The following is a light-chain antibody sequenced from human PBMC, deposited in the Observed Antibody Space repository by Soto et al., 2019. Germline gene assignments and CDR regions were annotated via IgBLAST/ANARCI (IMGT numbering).Light chain of an antibody. V-gene: IGKV3-15*01. CDR2: DAS. Sequence: EIVLTQSPGTLSLSPGERATLSCRASQSVSSYLAWYQQKPGQAPRLLIYDASNRATDIPARFSGSGSGTEFTLTISNLQSEDFAVYYCQQYNEWPPLTFGGGTKVDIK. CDR1: QSVSSY. CDR3: QQYNEWPPLT. J-gene: IGKJ4*01.